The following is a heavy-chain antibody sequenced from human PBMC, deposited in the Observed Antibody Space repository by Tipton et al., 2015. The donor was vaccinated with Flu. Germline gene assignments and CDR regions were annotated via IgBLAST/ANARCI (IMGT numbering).Heavy chain of an antibody. Sequence: TLSLTCAVSGYSISSGYYWGWIRQPPGKGLEWIGSIYHSGSTYYNPSLKSRVTISVDTPKNQFSLKLSSVTAADTAVYYCVRGGKWLPNYYMDVWGKGTTVTVSS. D-gene: IGHD5-12*01. J-gene: IGHJ6*03. V-gene: IGHV4-38-2*01. CDR2: IYHSGST. CDR1: GYSISSGYY. CDR3: VRGGKWLPNYYMDV.